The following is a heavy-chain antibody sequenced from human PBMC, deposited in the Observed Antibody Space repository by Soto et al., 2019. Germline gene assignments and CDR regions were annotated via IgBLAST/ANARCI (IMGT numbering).Heavy chain of an antibody. D-gene: IGHD6-13*01. J-gene: IGHJ3*02. CDR3: AKPYLKYSSSWYLAFDI. CDR2: ISGSGDTT. V-gene: IGHV3-23*01. CDR1: GFTFSSYA. Sequence: EVQLLESGGGLVQPGGSLRLSCAASGFTFSSYAMTWVRQAPGKGLEWVSTISGSGDTTYCVDSVKGRFTISRDNSKNTLYLQINSLRAEDTAVYYCAKPYLKYSSSWYLAFDIWGQGTMVTVSS.